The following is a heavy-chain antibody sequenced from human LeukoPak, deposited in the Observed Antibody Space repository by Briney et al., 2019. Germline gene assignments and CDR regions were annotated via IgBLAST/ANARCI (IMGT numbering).Heavy chain of an antibody. J-gene: IGHJ3*02. CDR1: GGSFSGYY. CDR3: ARHVGASPTEDAFDI. CDR2: INHSGST. Sequence: ASETLSLTCAVYGGSFSGYYWSWIRQPPGKGLEWIGEINHSGSTNYNPSLKSRVTISVDTSKNQFSLKLSSVTAADTAVYYCARHVGASPTEDAFDIWGQGTIVTVSS. V-gene: IGHV4-34*01. D-gene: IGHD1-26*01.